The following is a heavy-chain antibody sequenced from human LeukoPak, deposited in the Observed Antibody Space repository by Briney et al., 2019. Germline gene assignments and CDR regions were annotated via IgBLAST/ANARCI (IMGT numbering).Heavy chain of an antibody. CDR3: ARSSGIMGPTTPDY. CDR2: INTYNGNT. J-gene: IGHJ4*02. D-gene: IGHD6-19*01. V-gene: IGHV1-18*01. CDR1: GYTFTSYS. Sequence: ASVKVSCKASGYTFTSYSVTWVRQAPDQRLEWVGWINTYNGNTNYVQNLQGRVTMITDAFTNTAYMGLRDLRSDDTAVYYCARSSGIMGPTTPDYWGQGTLVAVSS.